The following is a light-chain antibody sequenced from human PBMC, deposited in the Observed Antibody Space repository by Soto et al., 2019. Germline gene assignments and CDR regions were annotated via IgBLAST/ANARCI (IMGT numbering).Light chain of an antibody. CDR2: GAS. CDR1: QIVNSD. CDR3: QQSALLSWT. J-gene: IGKJ1*01. V-gene: IGKV3-20*01. Sequence: PCALDKFLRDRANXSCRASQIVNSDLAWYQQKPGHAPRLLIYGASIRATVIPDRFSGIRSGTAFTLSIIRLAPEEFAVYYYQQSALLSWTYGQFTKVDIK.